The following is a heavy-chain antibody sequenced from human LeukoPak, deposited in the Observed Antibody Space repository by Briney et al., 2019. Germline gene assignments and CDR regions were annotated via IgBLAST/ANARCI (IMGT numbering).Heavy chain of an antibody. D-gene: IGHD4-17*01. CDR3: ARGGGWRTVTTRFDP. CDR2: IYYSGST. J-gene: IGHJ5*02. CDR1: GGSTSSGGYY. Sequence: PSETLSLTCTVSGGSTSSGGYYWSWIRQHPGKGLEWIGYIYYSGSTYYNPSLKSRVTISVDTSKNQFSPKLSCVTAADTAVYYCARGGGWRTVTTRFDPWGQGTLVTVSS. V-gene: IGHV4-31*03.